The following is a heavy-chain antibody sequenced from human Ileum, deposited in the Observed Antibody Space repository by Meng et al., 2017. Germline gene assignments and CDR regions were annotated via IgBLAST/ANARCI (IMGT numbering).Heavy chain of an antibody. J-gene: IGHJ6*02. CDR1: GFTFSSSP. Sequence: GESLKISCAASGFTFSSSPMNWVRQAPGKGLEWVSTINGIGDYTFYADSVKSRFTISRDNAKDSLYLQMNSLRAEDTALYYCARENMEATGGMDVWGQGTTVTVSS. V-gene: IGHV3-21*01. CDR2: INGIGDYT. CDR3: ARENMEATGGMDV. D-gene: IGHD5-12*01.